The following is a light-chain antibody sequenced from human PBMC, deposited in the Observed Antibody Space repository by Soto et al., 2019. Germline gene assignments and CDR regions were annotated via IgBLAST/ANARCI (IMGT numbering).Light chain of an antibody. CDR3: QQYDTFSGT. J-gene: IGKJ1*01. Sequence: DIQMTQSPSTLSAYVGDRVTITGRASQSISSWSAWYQQTPGAAPKLLFYDDSASPRGVPSRFSGSGSGTKFPPTSARLQPDDFATYYCQQYDTFSGTFGPGTKVDIK. V-gene: IGKV1-5*01. CDR1: QSISSW. CDR2: DDS.